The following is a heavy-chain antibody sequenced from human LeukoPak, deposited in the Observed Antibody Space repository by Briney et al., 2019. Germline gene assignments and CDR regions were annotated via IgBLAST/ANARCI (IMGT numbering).Heavy chain of an antibody. CDR2: ISASGSTI. V-gene: IGHV3-23*01. CDR1: GFTFTHYA. D-gene: IGHD4-17*01. J-gene: IGHJ4*02. Sequence: GGSLRLSCIASGFTFTHYAMTWVRQAPGKGLEWVSDISASGSTIHYADSVKGRFTVSRDNSKNTVFLEMISLRVEDTALYHCAKGHGDWGGNYLDHWCQGAQVTVSS. CDR3: AKGHGDWGGNYLDH.